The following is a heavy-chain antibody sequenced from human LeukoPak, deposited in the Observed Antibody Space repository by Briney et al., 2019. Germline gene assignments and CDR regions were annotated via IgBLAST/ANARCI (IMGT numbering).Heavy chain of an antibody. V-gene: IGHV3-20*04. CDR2: INWNGGRT. J-gene: IGHJ4*02. CDR1: GFTFDDYG. D-gene: IGHD3-10*01. CDR3: AREYYGSGSYYNVGY. Sequence: GGSLRLSCAASGFTFDDYGMSWVRQVPGKGLEWVSGINWNGGRTGYADSVKGRFTISRDNAKKSLYVQMNCLRAEDTALYYCAREYYGSGSYYNVGYWGQGTLVTVSS.